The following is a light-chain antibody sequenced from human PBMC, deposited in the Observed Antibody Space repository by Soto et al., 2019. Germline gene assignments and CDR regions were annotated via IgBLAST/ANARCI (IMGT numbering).Light chain of an antibody. Sequence: EIVLTQCPGSLSLYPGERATLSCRASQSVSSSYLAWYQQKPGQAPRLLIYGTSSRATAIPDRFSGSGSGTGFTLTISRLEPEDFAVYYCQQYGSSSWTFGQGTKVDIK. CDR1: QSVSSSY. V-gene: IGKV3-20*01. J-gene: IGKJ1*01. CDR3: QQYGSSSWT. CDR2: GTS.